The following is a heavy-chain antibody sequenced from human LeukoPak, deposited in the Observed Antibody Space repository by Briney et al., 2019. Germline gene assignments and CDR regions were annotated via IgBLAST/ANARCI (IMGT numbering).Heavy chain of an antibody. Sequence: TGGSLRHSCAASGFTFSTFWMSWVRQAPGKGLEWVANIKYDGSDKYYVDSVKGRFTISRDNAKNSLYLQMDSLRVEDTAVYYCARAFSVDYWGQGTLVTVSS. J-gene: IGHJ4*02. V-gene: IGHV3-7*04. CDR1: GFTFSTFW. CDR3: ARAFSVDY. CDR2: IKYDGSDK. D-gene: IGHD1-26*01.